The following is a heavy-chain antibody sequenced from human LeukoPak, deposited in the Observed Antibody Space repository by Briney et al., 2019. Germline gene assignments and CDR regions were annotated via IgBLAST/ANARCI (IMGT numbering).Heavy chain of an antibody. V-gene: IGHV3-21*01. D-gene: IGHD6-19*01. CDR1: GFTFDMYA. CDR3: ARDGIAVAGRDY. J-gene: IGHJ4*02. Sequence: PGGSLRLSCTASGFTFDMYAMTWVRQAPGKGLEWVSGISGAGGSIYYADSVKGRFTISRDNAKNSLYLQMNSLRAEDTAVYYCARDGIAVAGRDYWGQGTLVTVSS. CDR2: ISGAGGSI.